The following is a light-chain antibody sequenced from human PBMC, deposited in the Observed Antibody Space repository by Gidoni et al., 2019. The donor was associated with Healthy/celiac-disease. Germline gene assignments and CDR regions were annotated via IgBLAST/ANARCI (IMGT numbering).Light chain of an antibody. Sequence: EIVLTQSPATLSLSPGERATLSCRASQSVSSYLAWYQQKPGQDPRLLIYDASNRATGIPARFSGSGSGTDFTLTISSLEPEDFAVYYCQQRSNWPPQITFGQGTRLEIK. J-gene: IGKJ5*01. V-gene: IGKV3-11*01. CDR2: DAS. CDR1: QSVSSY. CDR3: QQRSNWPPQIT.